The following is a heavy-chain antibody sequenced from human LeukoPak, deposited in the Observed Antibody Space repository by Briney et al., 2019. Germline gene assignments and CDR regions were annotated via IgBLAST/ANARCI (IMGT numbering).Heavy chain of an antibody. V-gene: IGHV4-61*08. J-gene: IGHJ3*02. D-gene: IGHD6-19*01. Sequence: PSETLSLTCAVSGGSISSGGYSWSWIRQPPGKGLEWIGYIFYSGSTNYNPSLKSRVTISIDTSKNQLSLTLSSVTAADTAMYYCARIAVAHYDAFDIWGQGTMVTVSS. CDR1: GGSISSGGYS. CDR3: ARIAVAHYDAFDI. CDR2: IFYSGST.